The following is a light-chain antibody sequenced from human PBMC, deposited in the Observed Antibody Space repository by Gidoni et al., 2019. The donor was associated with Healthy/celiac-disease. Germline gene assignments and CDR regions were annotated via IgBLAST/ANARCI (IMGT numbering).Light chain of an antibody. CDR3: SSYTSSSTLGV. CDR1: SSDVGGYNY. CDR2: DVS. Sequence: QSALTQPASVSGSPGQSITIYCTGTSSDVGGYNYVSWYQQHPGKAPKLMIYDVSNRPSGVSNRFSGSTSGNTASLTISGLQAEDEADYYCSSYTSSSTLGVFGGGTKLTVL. V-gene: IGLV2-14*01. J-gene: IGLJ3*02.